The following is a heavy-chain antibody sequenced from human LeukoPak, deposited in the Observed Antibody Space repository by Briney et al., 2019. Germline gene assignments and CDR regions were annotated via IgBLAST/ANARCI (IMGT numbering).Heavy chain of an antibody. V-gene: IGHV4-59*01. D-gene: IGHD5-12*01. Sequence: SETLSLTCTVSGVSISSYYWSWIRQPPGKGLEWIGYIYYSGSTNYNPSLKSRATISVDTSKNQFSLKLSSVTAADTAMYYCARVSGYDWESFYDYWGQGSLVTVSS. J-gene: IGHJ4*02. CDR1: GVSISSYY. CDR3: ARVSGYDWESFYDY. CDR2: IYYSGST.